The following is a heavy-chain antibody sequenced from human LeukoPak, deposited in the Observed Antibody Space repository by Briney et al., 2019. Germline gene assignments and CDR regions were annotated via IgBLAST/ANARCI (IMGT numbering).Heavy chain of an antibody. CDR1: GFSLSGYW. Sequence: GGSLRLSCTASGFSLSGYWMSWVRQAPGKGPEWLANIKEDGSRRYYSESVRGRFTISRDNSENSLYLQMNGLTAEDTAMYYCARDSYQDYYGRFDPWGQGTLVIVSS. D-gene: IGHD3-10*01. V-gene: IGHV3-7*01. CDR2: IKEDGSRR. J-gene: IGHJ5*02. CDR3: ARDSYQDYYGRFDP.